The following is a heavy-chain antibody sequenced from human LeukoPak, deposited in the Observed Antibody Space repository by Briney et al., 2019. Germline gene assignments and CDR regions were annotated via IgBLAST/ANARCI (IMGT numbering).Heavy chain of an antibody. CDR3: ARDGFNGSEMEYYYFYMDV. J-gene: IGHJ6*03. CDR2: INWNGVST. D-gene: IGHD2-8*01. V-gene: IGHV3-20*04. CDR1: GFTFDENG. Sequence: GGSLRLSCAASGFTFDENGMSWVPQAPGKGLEWVAGINWNGVSTDYADSVKGRFSISRDNAKDSLYLQMNSLTVEDTALYYCARDGFNGSEMEYYYFYMDVWGKGTTVTVS.